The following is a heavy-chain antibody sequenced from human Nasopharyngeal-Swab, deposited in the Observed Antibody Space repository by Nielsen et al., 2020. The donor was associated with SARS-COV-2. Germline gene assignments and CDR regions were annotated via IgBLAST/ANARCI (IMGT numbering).Heavy chain of an antibody. D-gene: IGHD5-24*01. J-gene: IGHJ4*02. CDR2: ISSTGDYI. CDR1: GFTFALYT. CDR3: TRDTPTMFAY. Sequence: LSLTCAASGFTFALYTINWVRQAPGKGLEWVSAISSTGDYIYYAASVKGRFTISRDNAQNSVYLQMNSLRAEDTALYYCTRDTPTMFAYWGQGTLVSVSS. V-gene: IGHV3-21*01.